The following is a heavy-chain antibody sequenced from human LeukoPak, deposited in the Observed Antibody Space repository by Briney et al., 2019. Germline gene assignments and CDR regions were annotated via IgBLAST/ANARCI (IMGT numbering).Heavy chain of an antibody. Sequence: GGSLTLSRAPSGFTFSTYWMSWVRQAPGKGLEWVANIKQDGSEKYYVGSVKGRFTISRDNAKNSLYLQMNSLRAEDTAGYYCAGGKEYYGSGKDWGQGTLVTVSS. D-gene: IGHD3-10*01. V-gene: IGHV3-7*01. CDR1: GFTFSTYW. CDR3: AGGKEYYGSGKD. CDR2: IKQDGSEK. J-gene: IGHJ4*02.